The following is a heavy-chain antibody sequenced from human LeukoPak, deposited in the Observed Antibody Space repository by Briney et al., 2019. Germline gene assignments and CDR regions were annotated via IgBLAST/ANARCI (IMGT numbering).Heavy chain of an antibody. CDR2: IRYDGGDQ. CDR1: GFTFNTCG. D-gene: IGHD3-22*01. V-gene: IGHV3-30*02. CDR3: ARDRPGVTMIPRPYYFDY. J-gene: IGHJ4*02. Sequence: GGSLRLSCAASGFTFNTCGMHWVRQAPGKGLEWVAFIRYDGGDQYYVDSVKGRFTISRDNAKNSLYLQMNSLRAEDTAVYYCARDRPGVTMIPRPYYFDYWGQGTLVTVSS.